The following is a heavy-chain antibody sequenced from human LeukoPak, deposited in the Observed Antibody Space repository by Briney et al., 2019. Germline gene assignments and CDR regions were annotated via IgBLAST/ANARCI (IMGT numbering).Heavy chain of an antibody. CDR1: GFTFSSYE. Sequence: GGSLRLSCAASGFTFSSYEMNWVRQAPGKELEWVSYISSSGNTIYYADSVKGRFTISRDNAKNSLYLRMNSLRAEDTALYYCARGLGPDYWGQGTLVTVSS. V-gene: IGHV3-48*03. J-gene: IGHJ4*02. D-gene: IGHD3-9*01. CDR2: ISSSGNTI. CDR3: ARGLGPDY.